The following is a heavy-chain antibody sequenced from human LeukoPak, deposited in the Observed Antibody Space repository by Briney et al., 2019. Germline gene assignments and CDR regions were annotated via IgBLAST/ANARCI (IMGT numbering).Heavy chain of an antibody. J-gene: IGHJ4*02. V-gene: IGHV4-34*01. Sequence: SETLSLTCAVYGGSFSGYYWTWIRQPPGKGLEWIGEINHSGSTKYNPSLKGPVTISVDTSKNQFSLKLSSVTAADTAVYYCARGPGGDYDSSGYYFFWGQGTRVTVSS. CDR2: INHSGST. D-gene: IGHD3-22*01. CDR1: GGSFSGYY. CDR3: ARGPGGDYDSSGYYFF.